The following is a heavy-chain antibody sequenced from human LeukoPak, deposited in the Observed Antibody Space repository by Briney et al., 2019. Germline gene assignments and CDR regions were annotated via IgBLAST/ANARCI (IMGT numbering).Heavy chain of an antibody. Sequence: PGGSLRLPCAASGFTFSSYAMSWVRQAPGKGLEWVSAISGSGGSTYYADSVKGRFTISRDNSKNTLYLQMNSLRAEDTAVYYCAKDHPLTVTTGPDYWGQGTLVTVSS. CDR3: AKDHPLTVTTGPDY. V-gene: IGHV3-23*01. CDR2: ISGSGGST. D-gene: IGHD4-17*01. J-gene: IGHJ4*02. CDR1: GFTFSSYA.